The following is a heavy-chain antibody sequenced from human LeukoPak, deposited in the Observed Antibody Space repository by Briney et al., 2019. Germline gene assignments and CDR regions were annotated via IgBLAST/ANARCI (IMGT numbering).Heavy chain of an antibody. CDR1: GGSFSGYY. V-gene: IGHV4-34*01. CDR3: ARAQHTYYYGSGSYLDY. Sequence: SETLSLTCAVYGGSFSGYYWSWIRQPPGKGLEWIGEINHSGSTNYNPSLKSRVTISVDTSKNQFSLKLSSVTAADTAVYYCARAQHTYYYGSGSYLDYWGQGTLVTASS. D-gene: IGHD3-10*01. J-gene: IGHJ4*02. CDR2: INHSGST.